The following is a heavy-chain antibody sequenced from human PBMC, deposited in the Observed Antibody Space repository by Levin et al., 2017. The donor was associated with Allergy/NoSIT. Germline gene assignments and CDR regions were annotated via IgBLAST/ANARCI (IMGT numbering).Heavy chain of an antibody. J-gene: IGHJ4*02. CDR2: TYYRSKWHH. D-gene: IGHD1-14*01. CDR3: ARNLHTGFDY. V-gene: IGHV6-1*01. CDR1: GASVSSSSSA. Sequence: SETLSLTCAISGASVSSSSSAWNWIRQSPSGGLEWLGRTYYRSKWHHDYAVSVKSRTTINPDTSRNQFSLQLNSVTPEDTAVYYCARNLHTGFDYWAQGTLVTVSS.